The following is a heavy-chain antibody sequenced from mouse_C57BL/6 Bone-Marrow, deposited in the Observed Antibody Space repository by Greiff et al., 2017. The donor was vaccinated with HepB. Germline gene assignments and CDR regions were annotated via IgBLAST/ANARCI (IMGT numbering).Heavy chain of an antibody. J-gene: IGHJ2*01. Sequence: QVQLKQPGAELVRPGSSVKLSCKASGYTFTSYWMDWVKQRPGQGLEWIGNIYPSDSETHYNQKFKDKATLTVDKSSSTAYMQLSSLTSEDSAVYYCARRHYGSSLDYWGQGTTLTVSS. D-gene: IGHD1-1*01. CDR3: ARRHYGSSLDY. CDR1: GYTFTSYW. CDR2: IYPSDSET. V-gene: IGHV1-61*01.